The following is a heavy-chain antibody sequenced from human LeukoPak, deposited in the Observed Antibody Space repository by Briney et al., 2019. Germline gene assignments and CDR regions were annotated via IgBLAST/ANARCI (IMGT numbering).Heavy chain of an antibody. CDR1: GFTFSSYW. V-gene: IGHV3-74*01. Sequence: GGSLRLSCAAPGFTFSSYWMHWVRQAPGKGLVWVSRINSDGSSTSYADSVKGRFTISRDNAKNTLYLQMNSLRAEDTAVYYCAAGYCSSTSCYAAHYWGQGTLVTVSS. J-gene: IGHJ4*02. D-gene: IGHD2-2*03. CDR2: INSDGSST. CDR3: AAGYCSSTSCYAAHY.